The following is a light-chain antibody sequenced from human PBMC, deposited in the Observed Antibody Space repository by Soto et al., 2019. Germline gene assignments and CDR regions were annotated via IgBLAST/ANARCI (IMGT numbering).Light chain of an antibody. J-gene: IGKJ1*01. CDR2: AAS. Sequence: EIVLTQSPDTLSLSPGESATLSCRASQSVRSSYLAWYQQTPGQTPRLLIYAASSRATGIPDRFSGSGSGTDFSLTISRLEPEDFAVYYCQQYGSSSWTFGQGTKVDIK. CDR1: QSVRSSY. CDR3: QQYGSSSWT. V-gene: IGKV3-20*01.